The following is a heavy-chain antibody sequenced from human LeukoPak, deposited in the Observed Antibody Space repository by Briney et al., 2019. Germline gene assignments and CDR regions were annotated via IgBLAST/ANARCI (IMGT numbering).Heavy chain of an antibody. CDR3: ARDGDLGIFDY. CDR2: IYTSGST. V-gene: IGHV4-4*07. J-gene: IGHJ4*02. CDR1: GGSISSYY. D-gene: IGHD3-16*01. Sequence: SETLSLTCTVSGGSISSYYWSWIRQPAGKGLEWIGRIYTSGSTNYNPSLKSRVTISVDTSKNQFSLKLSSVTAEDTAVYYCARDGDLGIFDYWGQGTLVTVSS.